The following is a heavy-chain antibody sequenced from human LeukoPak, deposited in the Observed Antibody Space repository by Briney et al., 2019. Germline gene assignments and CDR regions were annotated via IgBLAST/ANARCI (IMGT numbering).Heavy chain of an antibody. J-gene: IGHJ4*02. CDR3: AKEKPPFTMVRGVYYFDY. CDR2: ISSSSSYI. V-gene: IGHV3-21*01. D-gene: IGHD3-10*01. Sequence: GGSLRLSCAASGFTFSSYSMNWVRQAPGKGLEWVSSISSSSSYIYYADSVKGRFTISRDNSKNTLYLQMNSLRAEDTAVYYCAKEKPPFTMVRGVYYFDYWGQGTLVTVSS. CDR1: GFTFSSYS.